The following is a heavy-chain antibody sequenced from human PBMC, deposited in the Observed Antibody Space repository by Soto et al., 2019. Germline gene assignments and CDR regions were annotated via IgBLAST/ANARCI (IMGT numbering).Heavy chain of an antibody. CDR1: GFTFSSHA. Sequence: PGGSLRLSCAATGFTFSSHAMNWVRQAPGKGLEWVSVISFDGTNKYYAESVRGRYTISRDNSKNVLYLDMNSLRPGDTAIYYCARAHGPYYDSSYYGLARNYFDYWGQGALVTVSS. V-gene: IGHV3-30-3*01. J-gene: IGHJ4*02. CDR3: ARAHGPYYDSSYYGLARNYFDY. CDR2: ISFDGTNK. D-gene: IGHD3-22*01.